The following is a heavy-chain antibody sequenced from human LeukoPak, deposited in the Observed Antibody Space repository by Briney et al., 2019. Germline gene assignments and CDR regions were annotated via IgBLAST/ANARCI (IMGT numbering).Heavy chain of an antibody. D-gene: IGHD6-19*01. CDR2: ITGDGRNT. CDR3: AKPRGSGWFPFDY. Sequence: PGGSLRLSCAASGFTFDDYAMDWVRQAPRKGLEWVSLITGDGRNTYYADSVEGRFTISRDNSKNSLYLQMNSLRIEDTAFYYCAKPRGSGWFPFDYWGQGTLVTVSS. V-gene: IGHV3-43*02. CDR1: GFTFDDYA. J-gene: IGHJ4*02.